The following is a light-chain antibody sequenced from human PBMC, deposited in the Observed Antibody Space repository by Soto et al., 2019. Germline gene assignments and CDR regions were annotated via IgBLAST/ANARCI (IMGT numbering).Light chain of an antibody. CDR2: DVS. J-gene: IGLJ1*01. Sequence: QSVLTQPASVSASPGQSITISCTGNSSDVGGYNYVSCYQQHPGKAPKLMIYDVSNRPSGVSNRFSGSKSGNTAYLTISGLQAEDEADYYCSSYTSSSTSYGFGTGTKVTVL. CDR3: SSYTSSSTSYG. V-gene: IGLV2-14*01. CDR1: SSDVGGYNY.